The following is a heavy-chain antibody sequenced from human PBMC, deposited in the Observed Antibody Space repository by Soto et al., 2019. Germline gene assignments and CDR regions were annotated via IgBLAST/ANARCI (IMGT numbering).Heavy chain of an antibody. CDR3: AREKKHQSLGGRFGMDV. V-gene: IGHV3-21*01. D-gene: IGHD2-2*01. J-gene: IGHJ6*04. CDR1: GAGFLEFI. CDR2: IGSSGGDV. Sequence: GGCRRVACAGPGAGFLEFIWNWVREAPGKGLEWVASIGSSGGDVVYAASLKGRSTISRDNAKESLALQINSLRAEDTAVYYCAREKKHQSLGGRFGMDVWRKAT.